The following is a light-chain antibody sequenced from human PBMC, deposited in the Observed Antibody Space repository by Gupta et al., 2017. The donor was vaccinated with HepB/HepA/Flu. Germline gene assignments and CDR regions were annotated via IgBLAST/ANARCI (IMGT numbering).Light chain of an antibody. CDR3: QQFGGSFPLT. CDR1: QSVSNSY. V-gene: IGKV3-20*01. CDR2: STS. J-gene: IGKJ4*01. Sequence: EIVLTQSPGTLSLSRGERATLSCRASQSVSNSYLAWYQQKPGQAPRLLIYSTSTRAAGIPDRFSGSGSGTDFTLTITRLEPEDFAVYYCQQFGGSFPLTFGGGTKVEIK.